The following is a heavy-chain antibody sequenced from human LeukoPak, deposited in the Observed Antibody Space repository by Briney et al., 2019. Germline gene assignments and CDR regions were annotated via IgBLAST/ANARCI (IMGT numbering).Heavy chain of an antibody. CDR3: ARRGYCSSTSCYPHYFGVRYFDY. CDR1: GGSISSGSYY. J-gene: IGHJ4*02. D-gene: IGHD2-2*01. V-gene: IGHV4-39*07. CDR2: INHSGST. Sequence: SETLSLTCTVSGGSISSGSYYWSWIRQPPGKGLEWIGEINHSGSTNYNPSLKSRVTISVDTSKNQFSLKLSSVTAADTAVYYCARRGYCSSTSCYPHYFGVRYFDYWGQGTLVTVSS.